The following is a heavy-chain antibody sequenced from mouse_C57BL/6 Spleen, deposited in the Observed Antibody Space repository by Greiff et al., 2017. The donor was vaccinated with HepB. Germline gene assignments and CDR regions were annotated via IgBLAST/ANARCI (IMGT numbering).Heavy chain of an antibody. CDR3: ARIYYDYDGGFYYFDY. Sequence: VQLQQSGPGLVAPSQSLSITCTVSGFSLTSYAISWVRQPPGKGLEWLGVIWTGGGTNYNSALKSRLSISKDNSKSQVFLKMNSLQTDDTDRYYCARIYYDYDGGFYYFDYWGQGTTLTVSS. CDR1: GFSLTSYA. V-gene: IGHV2-9-1*01. CDR2: IWTGGGT. J-gene: IGHJ2*01. D-gene: IGHD2-4*01.